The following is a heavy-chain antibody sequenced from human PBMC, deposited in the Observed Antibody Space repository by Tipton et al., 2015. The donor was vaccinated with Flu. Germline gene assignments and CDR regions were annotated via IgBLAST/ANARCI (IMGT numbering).Heavy chain of an antibody. CDR1: GDSVSSNSAA. CDR2: TYYRSKWYN. J-gene: IGHJ2*01. V-gene: IGHV6-1*01. CDR3: VRGGPSYWYFDL. Sequence: GLVKPSQTLSLTCAISGDSVSSNSAAWIWIRQSPSRGLEWLGRTYYRSKWYNDYAVSVKSRITINSDTSRTRFSLQLNSVTPEDTAVYYCVRGGPSYWYFDLWGRGTLVTVSS. D-gene: IGHD1-26*01.